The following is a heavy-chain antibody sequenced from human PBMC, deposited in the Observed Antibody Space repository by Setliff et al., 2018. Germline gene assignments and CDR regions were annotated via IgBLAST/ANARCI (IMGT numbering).Heavy chain of an antibody. CDR1: GGSISSGIYY. J-gene: IGHJ6*03. V-gene: IGHV4-61*02. CDR3: ARAGPYYDFWSGYYRTMDV. CDR2: XXXXXXX. Sequence: SETLSLTCTVSGGSISSGIYYWSWIRQPAGTGLEWIGXXXXXXXXXXXXXLKSRFXXSVDTSKNHFSLRLSSVTAADTAVYYCARAGPYYDFWSGYYRTMDVWGKGTTVTVAS. D-gene: IGHD3-3*01.